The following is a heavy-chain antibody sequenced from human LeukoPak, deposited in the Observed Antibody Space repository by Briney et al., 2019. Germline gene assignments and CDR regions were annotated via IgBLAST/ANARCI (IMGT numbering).Heavy chain of an antibody. D-gene: IGHD1-26*01. CDR1: GHSFTNHW. Sequence: GESLKISCEASGHSFTNHWIGWVRQMPGKGLEWMGIINLGDSDTKYSPSFQGQVTISLDKSISTAYLQWRSLRASDTAMYYCARRRYSGSPNWFDPWGQGTLVTVSS. J-gene: IGHJ5*02. CDR2: INLGDSDT. V-gene: IGHV5-51*01. CDR3: ARRRYSGSPNWFDP.